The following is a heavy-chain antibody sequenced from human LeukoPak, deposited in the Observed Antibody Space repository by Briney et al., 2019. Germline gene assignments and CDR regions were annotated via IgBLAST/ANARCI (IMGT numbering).Heavy chain of an antibody. D-gene: IGHD2-8*02. V-gene: IGHV3-23*01. Sequence: GGSLRLSCAASGFTFSNYAMGWVRQAPGKGLEWVSLVSDSGGTTDYADSVKGRFTISRDNSKNKVYLQMNSLRAEDTVLYYCAPDLRGTAWSLDDWGQGTLVTVSS. CDR3: APDLRGTAWSLDD. CDR1: GFTFSNYA. CDR2: VSDSGGTT. J-gene: IGHJ4*02.